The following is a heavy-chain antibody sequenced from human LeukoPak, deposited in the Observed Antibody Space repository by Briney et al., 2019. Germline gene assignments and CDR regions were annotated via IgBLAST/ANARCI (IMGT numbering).Heavy chain of an antibody. CDR3: ARGGKYYDILTGFYGGTFDY. J-gene: IGHJ4*02. Sequence: PGGSLRLSCAASGFTFSSYSMNWVRQAPGKGLEWVSYISSSSSTIYYADSVKGRFTISRDNAKNSLYLQMNSLRDEDTAVYYRARGGKYYDILTGFYGGTFDYWGQGTLVTVSS. CDR2: ISSSSSTI. V-gene: IGHV3-48*02. CDR1: GFTFSSYS. D-gene: IGHD3-9*01.